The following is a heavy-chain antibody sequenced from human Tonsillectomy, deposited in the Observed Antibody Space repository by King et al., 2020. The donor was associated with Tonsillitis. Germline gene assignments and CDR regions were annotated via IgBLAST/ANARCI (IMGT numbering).Heavy chain of an antibody. J-gene: IGHJ3*02. CDR3: AKGYDFWSGYYAFGI. D-gene: IGHD3-3*01. Sequence: VQLVESGGGLVQPGGSLRPSCAASGFTFRSYAMSWVRQAPGKGLEWVSTISGGDGSTYYADSVKGRFTISRDNSKNTLYLQMNSLRVEDTAVYYCAKGYDFWSGYYAFGIWGQGTMVTVSS. CDR2: ISGGDGST. V-gene: IGHV3-23*04. CDR1: GFTFRSYA.